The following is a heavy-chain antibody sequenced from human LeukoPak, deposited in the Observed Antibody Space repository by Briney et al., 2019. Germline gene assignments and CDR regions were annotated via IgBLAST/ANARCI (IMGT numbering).Heavy chain of an antibody. Sequence: GGSLRLSCAASGFTFSSHAMHWVRQAPGKGLEWVAVISYDGSNKYYADSVKGRFTISRDNSKNTLYLQMNSLRAEDTAVYYCARGTTYDWGQGTLVTVSS. CDR2: ISYDGSNK. CDR1: GFTFSSHA. D-gene: IGHD2/OR15-2a*01. J-gene: IGHJ4*02. V-gene: IGHV3-30*04. CDR3: ARGTTYD.